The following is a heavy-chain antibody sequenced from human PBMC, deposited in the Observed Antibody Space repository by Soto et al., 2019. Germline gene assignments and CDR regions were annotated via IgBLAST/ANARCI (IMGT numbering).Heavy chain of an antibody. CDR1: GYTFTGYY. CDR3: ARGVVVPAAMGGYYYYYYMDV. Sequence: GASVKVSCKASGYTFTGYYMHWVRQAPGQGLEWMGWMNPNSGNTGYAQKFQGRVTMTRNTSISTAYMELSSLRSEDTAVYYCARGVVVPAAMGGYYYYYYMDVWGKGTTVTSP. D-gene: IGHD2-2*01. CDR2: MNPNSGNT. V-gene: IGHV1-8*02. J-gene: IGHJ6*03.